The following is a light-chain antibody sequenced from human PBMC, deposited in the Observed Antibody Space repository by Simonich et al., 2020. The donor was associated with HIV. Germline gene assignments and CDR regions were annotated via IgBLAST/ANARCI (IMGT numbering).Light chain of an antibody. V-gene: IGKV3-15*01. CDR3: QQYSKWPPWT. J-gene: IGKJ1*01. CDR1: QSVSSSY. CDR2: GAS. Sequence: EIVLTQSPGTLSLSPGERATLSCRASQSVSSSYLAWYQQKPGLAPRLLIHGASTRATGIPARFSGSGSGTEFTLTISSLQSEDFAVYYCQQYSKWPPWTFGQGTKVEIK.